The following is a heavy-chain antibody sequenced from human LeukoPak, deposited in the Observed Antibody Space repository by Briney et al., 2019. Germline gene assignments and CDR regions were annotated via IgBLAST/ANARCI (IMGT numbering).Heavy chain of an antibody. CDR3: ARVREWEEISGAIPDYFDY. Sequence: GASVKVSCXTSGYTFTGHFMNWVRQAPEQGLAWMGWIKPKSGATAYAQKFQGRVTMTRDTAINTAYLEVSGLTPDDTAVYYCARVREWEEISGAIPDYFDYWGQGTLITVSS. CDR2: IKPKSGAT. V-gene: IGHV1-2*02. D-gene: IGHD3-3*01. CDR1: GYTFTGHF. J-gene: IGHJ4*02.